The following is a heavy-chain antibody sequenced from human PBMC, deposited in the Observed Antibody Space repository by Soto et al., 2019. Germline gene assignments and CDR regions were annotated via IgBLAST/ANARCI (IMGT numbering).Heavy chain of an antibody. CDR3: ARVQWWLLTRNRFDY. D-gene: IGHD2-15*01. V-gene: IGHV4-34*01. Sequence: QVQLQQWGAGLLKPSETLSLTCAVYGGSFSGYYWSWIRQPPGKGLEWIGEINHSGSTNYNPSLKSRVTISVDTSKNQFSLKLSSVTAADTAVYYCARVQWWLLTRNRFDYWGQGTLVTVSS. CDR2: INHSGST. CDR1: GGSFSGYY. J-gene: IGHJ4*02.